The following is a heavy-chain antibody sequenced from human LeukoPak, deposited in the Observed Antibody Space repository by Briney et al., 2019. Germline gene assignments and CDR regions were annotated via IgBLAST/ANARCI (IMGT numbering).Heavy chain of an antibody. D-gene: IGHD1-26*01. CDR3: ARVGGRMGAPEVYFYYYGMDV. J-gene: IGHJ6*02. CDR2: ISAYNGNT. Sequence: ASVKVSCKTSGYTFSTYGVSWVRQAPGQGLEWMGWISAYNGNTNYAQKVQGRVTMTTDTSTSTAYMELMSLISDDTAVYYCARVGGRMGAPEVYFYYYGMDVWGQGTTVTVSS. V-gene: IGHV1-18*01. CDR1: GYTFSTYG.